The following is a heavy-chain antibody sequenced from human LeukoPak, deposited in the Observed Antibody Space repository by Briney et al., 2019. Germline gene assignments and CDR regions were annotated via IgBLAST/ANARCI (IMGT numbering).Heavy chain of an antibody. CDR2: IIPIFGTA. J-gene: IGHJ6*03. D-gene: IGHD4-23*01. Sequence: GASAKVSCKASGGTFSRYAISWVRQAPGQGLEWMGGIIPIFGTANYAQKFQGRVTITTDESTSTAYMELSSLRSEDTAVYYCATSTTTVVTPWYNYYYYMDVWGKGTTVTVSS. V-gene: IGHV1-69*05. CDR3: ATSTTTVVTPWYNYYYYMDV. CDR1: GGTFSRYA.